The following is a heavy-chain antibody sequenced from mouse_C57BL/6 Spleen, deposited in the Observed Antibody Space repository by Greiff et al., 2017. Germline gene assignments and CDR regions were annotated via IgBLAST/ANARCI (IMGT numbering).Heavy chain of an antibody. CDR1: GYTFTSYT. J-gene: IGHJ4*01. Sequence: LVESGAELARPGASVKMSCKASGYTFTSYTMHWVKQRPGQGLEWIGYINPSSGYTEYNQKFKDKATLTADKSSSTAYMQLSSLTSEDSAVYYCARSYDAYPYYYAMDYWGQGTSVTVSS. D-gene: IGHD2-3*01. CDR3: ARSYDAYPYYYAMDY. CDR2: INPSSGYT. V-gene: IGHV1-4*01.